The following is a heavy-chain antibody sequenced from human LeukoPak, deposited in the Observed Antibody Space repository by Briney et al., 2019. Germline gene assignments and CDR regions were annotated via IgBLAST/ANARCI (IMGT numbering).Heavy chain of an antibody. CDR2: IYYSGST. Sequence: SETLSLTCTVSGVSISSYYWSWIRQPPGKGLEWIGYIYYSGSTNYNPSLKSRVTISVDTSKNQFSLKLSSVTAADTAVYYCASGGDSSGYYSEYFQHWGQGTLVTVSS. J-gene: IGHJ1*01. CDR1: GVSISSYY. V-gene: IGHV4-59*01. CDR3: ASGGDSSGYYSEYFQH. D-gene: IGHD3-22*01.